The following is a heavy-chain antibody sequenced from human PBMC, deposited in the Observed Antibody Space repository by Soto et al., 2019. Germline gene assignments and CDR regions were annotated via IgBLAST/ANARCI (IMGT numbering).Heavy chain of an antibody. CDR2: IYHSGST. Sequence: QVQLQESGPGLVKPSGTLSLTCAVSGGSISTNNWWSWVRQSPGKGLEWIGEIYHSGSTNYNPSLNTRVTILVDVSKNQFSLKVSAVTAADTAVYYCATKAFAAGTFDYWGQGTLVTVSS. J-gene: IGHJ4*02. D-gene: IGHD6-19*01. V-gene: IGHV4-4*02. CDR3: ATKAFAAGTFDY. CDR1: GGSISTNNW.